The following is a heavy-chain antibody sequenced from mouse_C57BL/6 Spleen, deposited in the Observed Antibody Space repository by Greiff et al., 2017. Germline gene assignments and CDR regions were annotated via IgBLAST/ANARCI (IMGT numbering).Heavy chain of an antibody. D-gene: IGHD3-2*02. CDR3: TTKTAGSSGHYYAMDY. Sequence: VQLKESGAELVRPGASVKLSCTASGFNIKDDYMHWVKQRPEQGLEWIGWIDPENGDTEYASKFQGKATITADTSSNTAYLQLSSLTSEDTADYYCTTKTAGSSGHYYAMDYWGQGTSVTVSS. J-gene: IGHJ4*01. CDR2: IDPENGDT. CDR1: GFNIKDDY. V-gene: IGHV14-4*01.